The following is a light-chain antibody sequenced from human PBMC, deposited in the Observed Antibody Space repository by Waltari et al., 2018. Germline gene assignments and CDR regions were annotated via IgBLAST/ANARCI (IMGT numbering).Light chain of an antibody. CDR3: QQYNSYSLYT. CDR1: QSISTW. J-gene: IGKJ2*01. Sequence: DIQMTQSPSTLSASVGDRVTITCRASQSISTWVAWYQQKPGTAPKLLIYEASTLQTGVPSRFSGTGSGTDFTLTISSLQPDDFATYYCQQYNSYSLYTFGQGTKLEI. V-gene: IGKV1-5*03. CDR2: EAS.